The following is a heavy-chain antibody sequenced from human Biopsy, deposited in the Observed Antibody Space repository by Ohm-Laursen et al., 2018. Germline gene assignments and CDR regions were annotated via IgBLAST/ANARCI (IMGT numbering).Heavy chain of an antibody. D-gene: IGHD1-26*01. CDR2: IYYSGST. J-gene: IGHJ4*02. CDR3: ARVGVGAPSIDYFDS. V-gene: IGHV4-59*07. CDR1: GGSIYNFF. Sequence: SDTLSLTCTVSGGSIYNFFWSWIRQPPGKGLGWIGYIYYSGSTNYNPSLKSRVTISVDRSKNHFSLELSSVTAADTAVYYCARVGVGAPSIDYFDSWGQGALVTVSS.